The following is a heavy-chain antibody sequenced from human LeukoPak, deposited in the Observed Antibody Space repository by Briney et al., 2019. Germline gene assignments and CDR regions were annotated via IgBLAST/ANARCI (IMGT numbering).Heavy chain of an antibody. J-gene: IGHJ4*02. CDR3: ARDPPHIYGDYGEAFDY. CDR1: GYTFTSYY. Sequence: GASVKVSCKASGYTFTSYYMHWVRQAPGQGLEWMGIINPSGGSTSYAQKFQGRVTMTRDMSTSTVYMELSSLRSEDTAVYYCARDPPHIYGDYGEAFDYWGQGTLVTVSS. CDR2: INPSGGST. V-gene: IGHV1-46*01. D-gene: IGHD4-17*01.